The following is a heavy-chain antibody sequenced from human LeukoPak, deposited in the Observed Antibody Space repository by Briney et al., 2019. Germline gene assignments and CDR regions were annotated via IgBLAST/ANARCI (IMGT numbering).Heavy chain of an antibody. V-gene: IGHV4-59*01. CDR2: VSYSGGT. D-gene: IGHD3-10*01. CDR3: ARSAGDWFDP. CDR1: GGSISSYY. Sequence: SETLSLTCTVSGGSISSYYWSWIRQPLGKGLEWLGYVSYSGGTNYNASLKSRVTISLDTSKNQFSLKLNSVTAADTAVYYCARSAGDWFDPWGQGTLVTVSS. J-gene: IGHJ5*02.